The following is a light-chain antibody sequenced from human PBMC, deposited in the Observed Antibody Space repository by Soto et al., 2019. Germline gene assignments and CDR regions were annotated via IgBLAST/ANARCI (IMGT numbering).Light chain of an antibody. J-gene: IGLJ1*01. CDR2: GVS. Sequence: QSVLTQPASVSGSPGQSVTISCTGTSSDVGAYEYVSWYQKHPGKAPKLMIYGVSNRPSGVSNRFSGSKSGNTAFLTISGLQPEDEADYYCSSFKGTTTLDVFGTGTKLTVL. CDR1: SSDVGAYEY. CDR3: SSFKGTTTLDV. V-gene: IGLV2-14*03.